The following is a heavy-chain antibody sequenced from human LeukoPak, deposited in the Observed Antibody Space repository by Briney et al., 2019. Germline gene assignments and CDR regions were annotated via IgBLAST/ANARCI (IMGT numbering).Heavy chain of an antibody. V-gene: IGHV1-69*13. CDR1: GYTFTSYG. Sequence: ASVKVSCKASGYTFTSYGISWVRQAPGQGLEWMGGIIPIFGTANYAQKFQGRVTITADESTSTAYMELSSLRSEDTAVYYCARDSGYSSGWYKSGNFDYWGQGTLVTVSS. CDR3: ARDSGYSSGWYKSGNFDY. CDR2: IIPIFGTA. D-gene: IGHD6-19*01. J-gene: IGHJ4*02.